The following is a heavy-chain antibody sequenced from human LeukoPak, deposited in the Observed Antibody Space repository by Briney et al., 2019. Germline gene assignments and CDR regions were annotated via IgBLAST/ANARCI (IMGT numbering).Heavy chain of an antibody. J-gene: IGHJ3*02. Sequence: GGSLRLSCAASGFTFSIYSLNWVRQAPGKGLEWVGRIKSKTDGGTTDYAAPVKGRFTISRDDSKNTLYLQMNSLKTEDTAVYYCTGSDLWAAFDIWGQGTMVTVSS. CDR2: IKSKTDGGTT. V-gene: IGHV3-15*01. CDR3: TGSDLWAAFDI. CDR1: GFTFSIYS. D-gene: IGHD3-10*01.